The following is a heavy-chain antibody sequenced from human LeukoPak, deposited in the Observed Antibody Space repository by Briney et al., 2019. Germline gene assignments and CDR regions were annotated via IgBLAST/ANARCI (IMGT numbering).Heavy chain of an antibody. CDR1: GYTFTSYG. Sequence: ASVKVSCKASGYTFTSYGISWVRQAPGQGLEWMGWINPNSGGTNYAQKFQGRVTMTRDTSISTAYMELSRLRSDDTAVYYCAREYAYYYDSSGYYYVDYFDYWGQGTLVTVSS. V-gene: IGHV1-2*02. D-gene: IGHD3-22*01. CDR3: AREYAYYYDSSGYYYVDYFDY. CDR2: INPNSGGT. J-gene: IGHJ4*02.